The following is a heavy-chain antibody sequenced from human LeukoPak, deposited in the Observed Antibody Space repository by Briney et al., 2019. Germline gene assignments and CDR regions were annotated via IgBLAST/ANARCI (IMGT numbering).Heavy chain of an antibody. V-gene: IGHV3-30*03. J-gene: IGHJ4*02. CDR3: ARDRAWNYFDY. Sequence: GGSPRLSCAPSGFTFSRHGMHWVRQAPGKGLEWVAIISNDGSRKYYAHSVEGRFTISRDNSKNTLYLQMDSLRAEDTAVYYCARDRAWNYFDYWGQGTLVTVSS. CDR2: ISNDGSRK. CDR1: GFTFSRHG. D-gene: IGHD3-3*01.